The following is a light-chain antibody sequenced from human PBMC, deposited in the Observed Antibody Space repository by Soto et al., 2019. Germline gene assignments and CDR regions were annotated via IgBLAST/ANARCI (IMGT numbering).Light chain of an antibody. CDR1: SSDVGGYNY. V-gene: IGLV2-14*01. CDR2: SNN. J-gene: IGLJ7*01. Sequence: QSALTQPASVSGSPGQSITISCTGTSSDVGGYNYVSWYQQHPGKAPKLLIYSNNQRPSGVPDRFSGSKSGTSASLAISGLQSEDEADYYCAAWDDSLNGPHAVFGGGTQLTVL. CDR3: AAWDDSLNGPHAV.